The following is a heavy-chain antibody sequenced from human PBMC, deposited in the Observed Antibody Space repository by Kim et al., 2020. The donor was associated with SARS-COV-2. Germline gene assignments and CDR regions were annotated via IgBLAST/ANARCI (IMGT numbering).Heavy chain of an antibody. D-gene: IGHD3-22*01. CDR1: GGTFSSYA. CDR2: IIPIFGTA. CDR3: AAQRGDYYDIRADY. V-gene: IGHV1-69*13. J-gene: IGHJ4*02. Sequence: SVKVSCKASGGTFSSYAISWVRQAPGQGLEWMGGIIPIFGTANYAQKFQGRVTITADESTSIAYMELSSLRSEDTAVYYCAAQRGDYYDIRADYWGQGTLVTVSS.